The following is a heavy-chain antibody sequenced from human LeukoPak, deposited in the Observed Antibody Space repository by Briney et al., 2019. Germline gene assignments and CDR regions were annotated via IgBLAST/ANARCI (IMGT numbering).Heavy chain of an antibody. CDR1: GDSISSGDYY. V-gene: IGHV4-61*08. CDR2: IHYRGST. Sequence: PSETLSLTCTVSGDSISSGDYYWTWIRQHPGKGLEWIGYIHYRGSTNYNPSLKSRVTFSVDTSKNQFSLKLNSVTAADTAVYYCARGGDYGDLRYFDYWGQGTLVTVSS. CDR3: ARGGDYGDLRYFDY. D-gene: IGHD4-17*01. J-gene: IGHJ4*02.